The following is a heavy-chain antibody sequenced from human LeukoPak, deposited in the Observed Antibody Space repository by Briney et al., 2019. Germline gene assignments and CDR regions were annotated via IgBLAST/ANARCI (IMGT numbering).Heavy chain of an antibody. J-gene: IGHJ4*02. Sequence: PSETLSLTCSVSSGSISSYYWSWIRQPPGKGLEWIGYIYYSGRTSYNPSLKSRVTISVDTPKNHFSLTLSSVTAADTAVYYCARGQKYRNGYTVTELGSGYFDYWGQGTLVTVSS. CDR3: ARGQKYRNGYTVTELGSGYFDY. CDR1: SGSISSYY. CDR2: IYYSGRT. V-gene: IGHV4-59*01. D-gene: IGHD5-18*01.